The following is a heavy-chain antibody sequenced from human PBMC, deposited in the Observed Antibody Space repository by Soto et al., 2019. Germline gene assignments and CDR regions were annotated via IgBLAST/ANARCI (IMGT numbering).Heavy chain of an antibody. CDR3: ARMYDSGVYYSGMDV. V-gene: IGHV3-30-3*01. CDR1: GFTFSSYA. D-gene: IGHD3-16*01. CDR2: ISYDGSNK. Sequence: PGGSLRLSCAASGFTFSSYAMHWVRQAPGKGLEWVAVISYDGSNKYYADSVKGRFTISRDNSKNTLYLQMNSLRAEDTAVYYCARMYDSGVYYSGMDVWGQGTTVTVSS. J-gene: IGHJ6*02.